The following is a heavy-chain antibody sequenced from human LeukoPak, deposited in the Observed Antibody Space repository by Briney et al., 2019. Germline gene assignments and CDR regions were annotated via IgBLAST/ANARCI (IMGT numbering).Heavy chain of an antibody. CDR1: GGPISSHY. V-gene: IGHV4-59*11. CDR2: IYYSGST. Sequence: SETLSLTCTVSGGPISSHYWSWIRQPPGKRLEWTGYIYYSGSTNYNPSLKSRVTISVDTSKNQFSLKLSSVTAADTAVYYCARIIVVVPAAISWFDPWGQGTLVTVSS. D-gene: IGHD2-2*01. J-gene: IGHJ5*02. CDR3: ARIIVVVPAAISWFDP.